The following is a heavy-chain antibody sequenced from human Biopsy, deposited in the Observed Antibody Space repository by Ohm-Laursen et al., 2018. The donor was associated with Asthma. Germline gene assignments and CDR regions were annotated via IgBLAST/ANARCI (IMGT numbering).Heavy chain of an antibody. CDR3: ARQSGQDYGDSSGFDI. Sequence: SLRLSCAASGFVFSQCGMHWVRQGPGKGLEWVALVSSDGHNKYYEDSVKGRFTISRDNSRNRLYLQINRLTVVDSAVYFCARQSGQDYGDSSGFDIWGQGTKVAVSS. CDR1: GFVFSQCG. J-gene: IGHJ3*02. D-gene: IGHD3-22*01. V-gene: IGHV3-30*03. CDR2: VSSDGHNK.